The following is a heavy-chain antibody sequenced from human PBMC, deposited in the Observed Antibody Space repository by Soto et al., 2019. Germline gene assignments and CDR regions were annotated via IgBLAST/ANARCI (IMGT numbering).Heavy chain of an antibody. Sequence: ASVKVSCKASGYIFTAYSMHWVRQAPGQGLEWVGWFNPNSGDAIYAQKFQGRVTLTGDTSISTAYMELYSLTSDDTAVYYCAREASAVISLDYWGQGTLVTVSA. CDR1: GYIFTAYS. V-gene: IGHV1-2*02. J-gene: IGHJ4*02. D-gene: IGHD6-19*01. CDR2: FNPNSGDA. CDR3: AREASAVISLDY.